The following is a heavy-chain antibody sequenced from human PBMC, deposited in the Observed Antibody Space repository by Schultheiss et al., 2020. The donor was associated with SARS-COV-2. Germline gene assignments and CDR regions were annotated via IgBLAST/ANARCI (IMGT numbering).Heavy chain of an antibody. Sequence: ESLKISCAASGFTFSSYAMHWVRQAPGKGLEWIGYIYYSGSTNYNPSLKSRVTISVDTSKNQFSLKLSSVTAADTAVYYCARVLHGCFDYWGQGTLVTVSS. J-gene: IGHJ4*02. V-gene: IGHV4-59*01. CDR3: ARVLHGCFDY. D-gene: IGHD2-15*01. CDR2: IYYSGST. CDR1: GFTFSSYA.